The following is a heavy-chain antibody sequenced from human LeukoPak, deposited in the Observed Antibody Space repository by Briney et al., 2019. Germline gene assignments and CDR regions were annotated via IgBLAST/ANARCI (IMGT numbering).Heavy chain of an antibody. CDR3: VKGPIAAAAFDAFDI. CDR2: IYSGGST. D-gene: IGHD6-13*01. V-gene: IGHV3-53*05. Sequence: GGSLRLSCAASGFTVSTNYMSWVRQAPGKGLEWVSIIYSGGSTYYADSVKGRFTISRDNSKNTLYLQMSSLRAEDTAVYYCVKGPIAAAAFDAFDIWGQGTMVTVSS. J-gene: IGHJ3*02. CDR1: GFTVSTNY.